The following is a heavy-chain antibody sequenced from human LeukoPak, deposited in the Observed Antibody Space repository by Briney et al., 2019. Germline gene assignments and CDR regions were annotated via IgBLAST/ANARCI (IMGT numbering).Heavy chain of an antibody. CDR1: GGSISSSSYY. J-gene: IGHJ4*02. CDR2: IYYSGST. Sequence: SETLSLTCTVSGGSISSSSYYWGWIRQPPGKGLEWIGSIYYSGSTYYNPSLKSRVTISVDTSKNQFSLKLSSVTAADTAVYYCARDARVGATTPFDYWGQGTLVTVSS. CDR3: ARDARVGATTPFDY. V-gene: IGHV4-39*07. D-gene: IGHD1-26*01.